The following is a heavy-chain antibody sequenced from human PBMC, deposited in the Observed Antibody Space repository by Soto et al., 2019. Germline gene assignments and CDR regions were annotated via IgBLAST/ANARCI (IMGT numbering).Heavy chain of an antibody. V-gene: IGHV4-30-4*01. D-gene: IGHD1-20*01. CDR3: DSLSIIGFSFDY. Sequence: TLSLTCTVSGGSISTGDYYWSWIRQPPGKGLEWICYIYYSGSTYYNPSLKSRVTISVDTSKNQFSLKLSSWTAADAAVYYCDSLSIIGFSFDYWGQGTLVTVSS. CDR1: GGSISTGDYY. CDR2: IYYSGST. J-gene: IGHJ4*02.